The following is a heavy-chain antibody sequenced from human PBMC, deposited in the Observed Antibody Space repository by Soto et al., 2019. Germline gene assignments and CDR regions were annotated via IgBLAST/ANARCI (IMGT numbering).Heavy chain of an antibody. Sequence: ASVKVSCKASGYTFTSYGISWVRQAPGQGLEWMGWISAYNGNTNYAQKLQGRVTMTTDTSKNQFSLKLRSVTAADTAVYYCAGSMSSYVSYYYAWNVWGQGTTVTVSS. D-gene: IGHD3-10*02. V-gene: IGHV1-18*04. CDR3: AGSMSSYVSYYYAWNV. CDR1: GYTFTSYG. J-gene: IGHJ6*02. CDR2: ISAYNGNT.